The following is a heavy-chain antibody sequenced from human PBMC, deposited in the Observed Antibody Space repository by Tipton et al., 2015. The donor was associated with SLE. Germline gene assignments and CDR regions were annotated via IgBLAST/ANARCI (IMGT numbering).Heavy chain of an antibody. CDR2: MYDSNIYYGGST. J-gene: IGHJ4*02. CDR3: ARGLSQDN. Sequence: TLSLTCTVSGGSISSYSWSWIRQSPGKGLEWIAYMYDSNIYYGGSTNYNPSLKSRVTISVDTSKNQFSLMLTSVTAADTAVYYCARGLSQDNWGQGTLVTVSS. CDR1: GGSISSYS. V-gene: IGHV4-59*01.